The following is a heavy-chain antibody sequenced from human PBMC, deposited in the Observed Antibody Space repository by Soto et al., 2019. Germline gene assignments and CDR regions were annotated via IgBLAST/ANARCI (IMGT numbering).Heavy chain of an antibody. CDR1: GYSLTSYW. Sequence: GESLKISCKGSGYSLTSYWISWVRQMPGKGLEWMGRIDPSDSYTNYSPSFQGHVTISADKSISTAYLQWSSLKASDTAMYYCARRGAGIAAAGYYGMDVWGQGTTVTVSS. D-gene: IGHD6-13*01. J-gene: IGHJ6*02. V-gene: IGHV5-10-1*01. CDR3: ARRGAGIAAAGYYGMDV. CDR2: IDPSDSYT.